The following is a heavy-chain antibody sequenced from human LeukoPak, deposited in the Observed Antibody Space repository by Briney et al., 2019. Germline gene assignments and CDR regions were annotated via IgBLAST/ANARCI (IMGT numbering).Heavy chain of an antibody. CDR1: GGSISSSNW. J-gene: IGHJ5*02. Sequence: SGTLSLTCAVSGGSISSSNWWSWVRPPPGKGLEWIGSIYYSGSTYYNPSLKSRVTISVDTSKNQFSLKLSSVTAADTAVYYCARNKYYYGSGNYGVPNWFDPWGQGTVVTVSS. CDR3: ARNKYYYGSGNYGVPNWFDP. D-gene: IGHD3-10*01. V-gene: IGHV4-4*02. CDR2: IYYSGST.